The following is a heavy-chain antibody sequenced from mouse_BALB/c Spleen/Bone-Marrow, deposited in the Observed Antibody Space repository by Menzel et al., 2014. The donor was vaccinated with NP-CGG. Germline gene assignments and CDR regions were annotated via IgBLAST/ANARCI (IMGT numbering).Heavy chain of an antibody. D-gene: IGHD2-14*01. Sequence: QVQLQQSGPELVKPGASVEISCKASGYSFTSYYIHWVKQRPGQGLEWIGWIFPGSGNTKYNEKFKGKATLTADTSSSTAYMQHSSLTSEDSAGYCCARGVYVGGDYYAMDYWGQGTSVTVSS. CDR3: ARGVYVGGDYYAMDY. V-gene: IGHV1-66*01. CDR1: GYSFTSYY. J-gene: IGHJ4*01. CDR2: IFPGSGNT.